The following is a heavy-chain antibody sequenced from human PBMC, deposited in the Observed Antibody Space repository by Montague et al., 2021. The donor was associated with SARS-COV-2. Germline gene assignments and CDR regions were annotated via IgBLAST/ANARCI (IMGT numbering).Heavy chain of an antibody. J-gene: IGHJ6*03. CDR2: INHSGTT. V-gene: IGHV4-34*01. CDR1: DGSFSDFY. CDR3: ASGDENGSDYLDV. Sequence: SETLSLTCAVFDGSFSDFYWSWIRQPPGKGLEWIGEINHSGTTYYNPSLKSRVTISVDTSKNQFSLKLNSVTAADAAVYYCASGDENGSDYLDVWGKGTTVTVSS. D-gene: IGHD1-26*01.